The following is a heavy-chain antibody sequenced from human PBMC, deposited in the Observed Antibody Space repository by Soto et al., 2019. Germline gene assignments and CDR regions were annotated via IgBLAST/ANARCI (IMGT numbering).Heavy chain of an antibody. V-gene: IGHV4-34*01. J-gene: IGHJ4*02. Sequence: ETLSLTCAVYGGSFSGYYWSWIRQPPGKGLEWIGEINHSGSTNYNPSLKSRVTISVDTSKNQFSLKLSSVTAADTAVYYCARGPYHWGQGTLVTVSS. CDR2: INHSGST. CDR3: ARGPYH. CDR1: GGSFSGYY.